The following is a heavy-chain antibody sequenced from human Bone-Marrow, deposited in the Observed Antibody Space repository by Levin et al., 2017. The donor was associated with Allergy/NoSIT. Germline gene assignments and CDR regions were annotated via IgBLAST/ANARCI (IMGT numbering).Heavy chain of an antibody. J-gene: IGHJ6*02. CDR1: GFTFSSYG. D-gene: IGHD3-3*01. V-gene: IGHV3-30*18. CDR2: ISYDGSNK. CDR3: AKCDTIFGVVIILYGMDG. Sequence: GGSLRLSCAASGFTFSSYGMHWVRQAPGKGLEWVAVISYDGSNKYYADSVKGRFTISRDNSKNTLYLQMNSLRAEDTAVYYCAKCDTIFGVVIILYGMDGWGQGTTVTVSS.